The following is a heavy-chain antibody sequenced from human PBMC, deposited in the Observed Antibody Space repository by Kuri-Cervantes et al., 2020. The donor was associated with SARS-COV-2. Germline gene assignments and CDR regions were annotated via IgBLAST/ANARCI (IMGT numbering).Heavy chain of an antibody. V-gene: IGHV3-74*01. CDR3: VRDGDHWNFDY. Sequence: GGSLSLSCVASGFTFSGHWIHWVRQAPGKGLVWVSRINPDGSYTNNADSVKGRFTLSRDNAKNMLFLQMNSLRAEDTAVYYCVRDGDHWNFDYWGQGTLVTVSS. CDR1: GFTFSGHW. J-gene: IGHJ4*02. D-gene: IGHD1-1*01. CDR2: INPDGSYT.